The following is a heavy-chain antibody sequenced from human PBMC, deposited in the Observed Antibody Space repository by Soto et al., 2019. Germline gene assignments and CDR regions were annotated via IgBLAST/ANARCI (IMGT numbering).Heavy chain of an antibody. Sequence: ASVKVSCKASGYTFTSYGISWVRQAPGQGLDWMGWISAYNGNTKYAQDLQGRVTMTTDTSTSTAYMELRSLRSDDTAVYYCARFTGGSYNTYYFYYGMDVWGQGTTVTSP. CDR3: ARFTGGSYNTYYFYYGMDV. CDR2: ISAYNGNT. V-gene: IGHV1-18*04. J-gene: IGHJ6*02. D-gene: IGHD2-15*01. CDR1: GYTFTSYG.